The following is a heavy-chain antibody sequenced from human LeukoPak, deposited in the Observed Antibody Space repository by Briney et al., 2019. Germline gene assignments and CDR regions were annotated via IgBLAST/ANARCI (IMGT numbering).Heavy chain of an antibody. CDR1: GYTFTSYG. D-gene: IGHD2-2*01. V-gene: IGHV1-18*01. Sequence: GASVKVSCKASGYTFTSYGISWVRQAPGQGLEWMGWISAYNGNTNYAQKLQGRVTMTTGTSTSTAYMELRSLRSDDTAVYYCARATLGYCSSTSCYEAPHAHDYWGQGTLVTVSS. CDR3: ARATLGYCSSTSCYEAPHAHDY. CDR2: ISAYNGNT. J-gene: IGHJ4*02.